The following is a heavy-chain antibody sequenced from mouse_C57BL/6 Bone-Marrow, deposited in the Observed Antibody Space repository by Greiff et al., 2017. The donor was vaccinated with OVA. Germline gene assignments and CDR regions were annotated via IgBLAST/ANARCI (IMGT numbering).Heavy chain of an antibody. V-gene: IGHV1-5*01. Sequence: EVKLLQSGTVLVRPGASVKMSCKTSGYTFTSYWMHWVKQRPGQGLEWIGAIYPGNGDTSYNEKFKGKATLTAVKSASTAYMELSSLTYEDSAVYDCLTGVEHFDVWGTGTTVTVSS. CDR1: GYTFTSYW. D-gene: IGHD1-1*02. CDR3: LTGVEHFDV. CDR2: IYPGNGDT. J-gene: IGHJ1*03.